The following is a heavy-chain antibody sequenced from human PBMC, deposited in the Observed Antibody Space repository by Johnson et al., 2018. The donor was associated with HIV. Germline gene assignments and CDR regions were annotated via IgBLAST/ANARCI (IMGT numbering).Heavy chain of an antibody. D-gene: IGHD3-16*01. Sequence: VQLVESGGGVVQPGRSLRLSCAASGFTFSYYAMHWVRQAPGKGLEWVALISCDGSNKYYADSVKGRFTISRDNSKNTLYLQMNSLRPEDTALYYCARDRGGEDAFDIWGQGTMVTVSS. V-gene: IGHV3-30-3*01. CDR3: ARDRGGEDAFDI. J-gene: IGHJ3*02. CDR2: ISCDGSNK. CDR1: GFTFSYYA.